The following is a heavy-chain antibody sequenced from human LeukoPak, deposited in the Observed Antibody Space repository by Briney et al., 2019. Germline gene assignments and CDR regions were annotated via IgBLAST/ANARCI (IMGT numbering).Heavy chain of an antibody. D-gene: IGHD3-10*01. CDR1: GFTFSNYA. CDR2: ISWNSGSI. CDR3: AKAYGSVSYFDY. Sequence: GGSLRLSCAATGFTFSNYAMNWVRQGPGKGLEWVSGISWNSGSIGYADSVKGRFTISRDNAKNSLYLQMNSLRAEDTALYYCAKAYGSVSYFDYWGQGTLVTVSS. V-gene: IGHV3-9*01. J-gene: IGHJ4*02.